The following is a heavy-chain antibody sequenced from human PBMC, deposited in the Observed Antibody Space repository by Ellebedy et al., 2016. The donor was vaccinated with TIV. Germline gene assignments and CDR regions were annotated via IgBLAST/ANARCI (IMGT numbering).Heavy chain of an antibody. D-gene: IGHD3/OR15-3a*01. CDR3: VVGLFHP. Sequence: AASVKVSCKASGYTFTDYDINWVRQATGQGLEYLGWMKPGSGNTSYAQKFEGIVTMTRNTSTSTAYMELSSLRSDDTAVYYCVVGLFHPWGQGTLVSVSS. J-gene: IGHJ5*02. CDR2: MKPGSGNT. V-gene: IGHV1-8*01. CDR1: GYTFTDYD.